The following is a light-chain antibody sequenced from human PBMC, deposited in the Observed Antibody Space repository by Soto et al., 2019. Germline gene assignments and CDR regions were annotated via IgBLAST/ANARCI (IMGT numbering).Light chain of an antibody. Sequence: DIQLTQSPSFLSASVGDRVTITCRASQGISSYLAWYQQKQGKAPKLLIYAASTLQSGVPSRFSGSGSGTEFTLTISSLQPEDFATHYCQQLNSYPLTFGGGTKVEIK. V-gene: IGKV1-9*01. J-gene: IGKJ4*01. CDR1: QGISSY. CDR2: AAS. CDR3: QQLNSYPLT.